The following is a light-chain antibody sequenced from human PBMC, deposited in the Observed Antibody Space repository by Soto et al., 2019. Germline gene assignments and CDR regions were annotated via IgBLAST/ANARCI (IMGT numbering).Light chain of an antibody. CDR2: DVS. CDR1: SSDVGGYNY. J-gene: IGLJ1*01. Sequence: QSALTQPASVSGSPGQSITISCTGTSSDVGGYNYVSWYQQHPGKAPKLMIYDVSNRPSGVSNRFSGSKSGNTASLTISGLQAEDEADYYCNSYTSRSPYVFGTGTKVTVL. V-gene: IGLV2-14*01. CDR3: NSYTSRSPYV.